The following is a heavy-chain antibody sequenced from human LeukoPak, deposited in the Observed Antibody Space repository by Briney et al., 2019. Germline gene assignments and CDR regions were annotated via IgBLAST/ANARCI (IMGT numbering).Heavy chain of an antibody. V-gene: IGHV1-2*02. CDR2: INPNSGGT. J-gene: IGHJ4*02. CDR3: ARGLSGGSYLY. CDR1: GYTFTDNY. Sequence: ASVKVSCKASGYTFTDNYIHWVRQAPGQGLEWMGWINPNSGGTNYAQKFQGRVTMTRDTSISTAYMELSRLRSDDTAVYYCARGLSGGSYLYWGQGTLVTVSS. D-gene: IGHD1-26*01.